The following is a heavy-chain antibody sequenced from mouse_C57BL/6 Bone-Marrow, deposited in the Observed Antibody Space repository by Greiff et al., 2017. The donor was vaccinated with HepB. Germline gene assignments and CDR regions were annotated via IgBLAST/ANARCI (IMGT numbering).Heavy chain of an antibody. CDR3: ARNYGSYVFWFAY. J-gene: IGHJ3*01. CDR1: GYTFTDHT. V-gene: IGHV1-78*01. Sequence: VKLMESDAELVKPGASVKISCKVSGYTFTDHTIHWMKQRPEQGLEWIGYIYPRDGSTKYNEKFKGKATLTADKSSSTAYMQLNSLTSEDSAVYFCARNYGSYVFWFAYWGQGTLVTVSA. CDR2: IYPRDGST. D-gene: IGHD2-1*01.